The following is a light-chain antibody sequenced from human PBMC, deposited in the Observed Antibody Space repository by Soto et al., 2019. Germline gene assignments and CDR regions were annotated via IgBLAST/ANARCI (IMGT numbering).Light chain of an antibody. V-gene: IGKV1-5*03. Sequence: DIQMTQSPSTLSASVGDRVSISCRASQSISDWLAWYQQKPGKAPKLLFYRASKLDSGVPSRFSGSGSETEFTLTISSLQPDDFATYYCQHYKSYPFTFGGGTKVQV. CDR1: QSISDW. CDR3: QHYKSYPFT. CDR2: RAS. J-gene: IGKJ4*01.